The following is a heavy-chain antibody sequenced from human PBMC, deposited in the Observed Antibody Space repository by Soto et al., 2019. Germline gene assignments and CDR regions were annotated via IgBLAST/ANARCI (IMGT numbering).Heavy chain of an antibody. CDR1: GFTFSSYA. V-gene: IGHV3-23*01. D-gene: IGHD1-20*01. J-gene: IGHJ3*02. CDR3: AKDSITGTTYAFDI. Sequence: ETLSLSCAASGFTFSSYAMSWVRQDPGKGLEWVSAISGSGGSTYYADSVKGRFTISRDNSKNTLYLQMNSLRAEDTAVYYCAKDSITGTTYAFDIWGQGTMVTVSS. CDR2: ISGSGGST.